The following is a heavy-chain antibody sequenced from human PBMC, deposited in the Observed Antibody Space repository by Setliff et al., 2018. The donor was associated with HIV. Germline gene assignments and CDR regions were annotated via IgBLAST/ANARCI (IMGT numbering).Heavy chain of an antibody. J-gene: IGHJ4*02. D-gene: IGHD3-22*01. Sequence: ASETLSFTCAVSGGSISSNWWSWVRQSPGKGLEWIGEIYHSGSTHYNPSLQRRLTISLDKSKSQFTLKLNSVTAADSAVYYCGGHGYYSIDYWGQGTLVTAPQ. CDR3: GGHGYYSIDY. CDR2: IYHSGST. V-gene: IGHV4-4*02. CDR1: GGSISSNW.